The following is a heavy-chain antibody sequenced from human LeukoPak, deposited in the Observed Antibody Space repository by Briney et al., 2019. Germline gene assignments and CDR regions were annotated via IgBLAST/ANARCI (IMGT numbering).Heavy chain of an antibody. CDR2: ISYDGSNK. CDR1: GFTFSSYG. J-gene: IGHJ4*02. CDR3: AKGEHDFWSGYYSFDY. D-gene: IGHD3-3*01. Sequence: GGSLRLSCAASGFTFSSYGMHWVRQAPGKGLEWVAVISYDGSNKYYADSVKGRFTISRDNSKNTLYLQMNSLRAEDTAVYYCAKGEHDFWSGYYSFDYWGQGTLVTVSS. V-gene: IGHV3-30*19.